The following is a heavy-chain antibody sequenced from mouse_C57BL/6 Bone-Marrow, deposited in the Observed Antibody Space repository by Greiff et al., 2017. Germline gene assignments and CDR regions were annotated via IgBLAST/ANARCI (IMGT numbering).Heavy chain of an antibody. D-gene: IGHD2-4*01. V-gene: IGHV1-22*01. CDR3: APYDYDAGYYYAMDY. CDR2: INPNNGGT. CDR1: GYTFTDYN. Sequence: EVQLQQSGPELVKPGASVKMSCKASGYTFTDYNMHWVKQSHGKSLEWIGYINPNNGGTNYNQKYNGKAKLTVNNSSSTAYMEFRSLTSEDSAVYYCAPYDYDAGYYYAMDYWGQGTSVTVSS. J-gene: IGHJ4*01.